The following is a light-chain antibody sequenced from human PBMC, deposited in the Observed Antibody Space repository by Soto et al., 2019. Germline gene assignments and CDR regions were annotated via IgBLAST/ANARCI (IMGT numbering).Light chain of an antibody. V-gene: IGKV3-20*01. CDR3: QQYGSSSIT. Sequence: EIVLTQSPATLSSFPGDRVTLSCRASQYINTRLAWYQHRPGQAPRLLIYQTSLRAAGIPARFSASGSGTDFTLTISRLEPEDFAVYYCQQYGSSSITFGQGTRLEIK. CDR1: QYINTR. CDR2: QTS. J-gene: IGKJ5*01.